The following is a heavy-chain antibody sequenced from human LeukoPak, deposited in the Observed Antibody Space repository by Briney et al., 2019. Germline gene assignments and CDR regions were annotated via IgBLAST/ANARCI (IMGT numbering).Heavy chain of an antibody. CDR3: AKSTTKAHYYDSSGYPY. CDR2: ISGSGGST. Sequence: GGSLRLSCAASGFTFSSYAMSWVRQAPGKGLEWVSAISGSGGSTYYADPVKGRFTISRDNSKNTLYLQMNSLRAEDTAVYYCAKSTTKAHYYDSSGYPYWGQGTLVTVSS. V-gene: IGHV3-23*01. CDR1: GFTFSSYA. D-gene: IGHD3-22*01. J-gene: IGHJ4*02.